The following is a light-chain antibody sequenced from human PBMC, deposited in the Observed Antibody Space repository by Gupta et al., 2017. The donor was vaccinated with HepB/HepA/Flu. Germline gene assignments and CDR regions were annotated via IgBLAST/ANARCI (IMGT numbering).Light chain of an antibody. CDR3: QAWDGSTAVV. Sequence: SHELTQPPSVSVSPGQTASITCSGDKLGNKYVHWYQQKPGQSPVLVMYHDTERPLGIPERFSGSNSGNTATLSISGTQAMDEADYYCQAWDGSTAVVFGGGTKLTVL. J-gene: IGLJ2*01. V-gene: IGLV3-1*01. CDR2: HDT. CDR1: KLGNKY.